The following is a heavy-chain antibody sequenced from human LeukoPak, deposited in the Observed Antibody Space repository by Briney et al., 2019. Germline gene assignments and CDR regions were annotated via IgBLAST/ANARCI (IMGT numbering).Heavy chain of an antibody. V-gene: IGHV3-9*01. CDR3: AKDMDYYDSSGYRGAFDI. D-gene: IGHD3-22*01. J-gene: IGHJ3*02. Sequence: PGGSLRLSCAASGFTFDDYAMHWVRQAPGKGLEWVSGISWNSGSIGYADSVKGRFTISRDNAKNSLYLQMNSLRAGDTALYYCAKDMDYYDSSGYRGAFDIWGQGTMVTVSS. CDR1: GFTFDDYA. CDR2: ISWNSGSI.